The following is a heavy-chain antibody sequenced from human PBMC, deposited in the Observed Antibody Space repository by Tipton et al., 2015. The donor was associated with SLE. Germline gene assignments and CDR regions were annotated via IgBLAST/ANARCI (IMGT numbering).Heavy chain of an antibody. V-gene: IGHV3-33*08. CDR1: GFTFSSYG. D-gene: IGHD1-1*01. CDR3: ARAGDGTTFYYYGMDV. CDR2: IWYDGTNK. Sequence: RSLRLSCTASGFTFSSYGMHWVRQAPGKGLEWVAVIWYDGTNKDYADSVKGRLTISRDNAKNSLYLQMNSLRAEDTAVFYCARAGDGTTFYYYGMDVWGQGTTVTVSS. J-gene: IGHJ6*02.